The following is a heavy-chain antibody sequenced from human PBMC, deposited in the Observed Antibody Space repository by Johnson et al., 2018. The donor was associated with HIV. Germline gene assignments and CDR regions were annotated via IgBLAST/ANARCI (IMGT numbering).Heavy chain of an antibody. V-gene: IGHV3-30*04. CDR2: ISYDGSNK. CDR1: GFTFSSYD. Sequence: QVQLVESGGGVVQPGRSLRLSCAASGFTFSSYDMHWVRQAPGKGLEWVAVISYDGSNKYYAESVKGRFTISRENSKNTLYLQMNSLRAEDTAVYYCARDTPFDIWGQGTMVTVSS. J-gene: IGHJ3*02. CDR3: ARDTPFDI.